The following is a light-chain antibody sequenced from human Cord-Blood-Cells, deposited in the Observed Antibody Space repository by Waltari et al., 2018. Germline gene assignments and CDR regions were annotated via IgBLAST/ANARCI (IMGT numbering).Light chain of an antibody. CDR2: GAS. CDR3: QQYGSSRT. V-gene: IGKV3-20*01. Sequence: IVLTQSPGTLSLSPGERATLSCRASQSVSSSYLAWYQQQPVQAPRLLIYGASSRATGIPDRFSGSGSGTDFTLTISRLEPEDFAVYYCQQYGSSRTFGQGTKVEIK. J-gene: IGKJ1*01. CDR1: QSVSSSY.